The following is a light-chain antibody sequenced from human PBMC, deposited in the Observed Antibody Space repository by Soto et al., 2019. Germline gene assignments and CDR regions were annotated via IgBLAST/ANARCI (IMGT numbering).Light chain of an antibody. V-gene: IGKV1-5*03. CDR1: RSVDFW. Sequence: DIQMTQSPSTLSASVGDRVTITCRDSRSVDFWLAWYQQQPGKAPKLLIYKASTLGSGVPSRFSGSGSGTEFTHTISSLQPDDFANYYCQHEETFGLGTRVDIK. CDR3: QHEET. CDR2: KAS. J-gene: IGKJ1*01.